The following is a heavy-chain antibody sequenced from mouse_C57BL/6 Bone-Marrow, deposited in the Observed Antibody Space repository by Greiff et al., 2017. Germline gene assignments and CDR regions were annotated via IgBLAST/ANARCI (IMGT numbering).Heavy chain of an antibody. CDR3: ARDYYNFDY. CDR2: IDPSDSYT. J-gene: IGHJ2*01. D-gene: IGHD1-1*01. Sequence: QVQLQQPGAELVMPGASVKLSCKASGYTFTSYWMHWVKQRPGQGLEWIGEIDPSDSYTNYNQKFKGKSTLTVDKSSSTAYMQLSSLPSEDSAVYYCARDYYNFDYWGQGTTLTVSS. CDR1: GYTFTSYW. V-gene: IGHV1-69*01.